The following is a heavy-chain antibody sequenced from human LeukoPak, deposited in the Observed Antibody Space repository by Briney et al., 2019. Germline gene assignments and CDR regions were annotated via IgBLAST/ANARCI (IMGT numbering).Heavy chain of an antibody. CDR2: INHSGST. V-gene: IGHV4-34*01. CDR3: ASVGHSSGWYYFDY. Sequence: PSETLSLTCAVSGGCFSGYYWSWIRQPPGKGLEWIGEINHSGSTNYNPSLKSRVTISVDTSKNQFCLKLSSVTAADTAVYYCASVGHSSGWYYFDYWGQGTLVTVSS. CDR1: GGCFSGYY. D-gene: IGHD6-19*01. J-gene: IGHJ4*02.